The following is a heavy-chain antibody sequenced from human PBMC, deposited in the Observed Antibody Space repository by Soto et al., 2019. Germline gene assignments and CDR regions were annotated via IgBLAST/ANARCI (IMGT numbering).Heavy chain of an antibody. D-gene: IGHD4-4*01. CDR2: IYSGGST. CDR1: GFTVSSNY. J-gene: IGHJ5*02. Sequence: GGSLRLSCAASGFTVSSNYMSWVRQAPGKGLEWVSVIYSGGSTYYADSVKGRFTISRDNSKNTLYLQMNSLRAEDTAVYYCARDNARRGLTVTTVWFDPWGQGTLVTVSS. CDR3: ARDNARRGLTVTTVWFDP. V-gene: IGHV3-66*01.